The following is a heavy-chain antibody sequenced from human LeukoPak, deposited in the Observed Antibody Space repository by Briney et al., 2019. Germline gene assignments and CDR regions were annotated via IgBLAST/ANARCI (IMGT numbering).Heavy chain of an antibody. CDR1: GYTFTGYY. D-gene: IGHD2-15*01. J-gene: IGHJ3*02. CDR3: AREEGPLKWWYFVGERPTRDDAFDI. V-gene: IGHV1-2*02. CDR2: INPNSGVT. Sequence: ASVKVSCKASGYTFTGYYMHWVRQAPGQGLEWMWWINPNSGVTNYAQKFQGRVTMTRGTSISTPYMELSRLRSDDTAVYYCAREEGPLKWWYFVGERPTRDDAFDIWGQGTMVTVSS.